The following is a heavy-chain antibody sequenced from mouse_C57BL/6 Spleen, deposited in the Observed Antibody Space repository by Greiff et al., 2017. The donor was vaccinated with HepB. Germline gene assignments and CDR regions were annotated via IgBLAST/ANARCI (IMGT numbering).Heavy chain of an antibody. D-gene: IGHD2-1*01. CDR3: ARGNLYYFDY. Sequence: EVKVVESGGGLVKPGGSLKLSCAASGFTFSSYAMSWVRQTPEKRLEWVATISDGGSYTYYPDNVKGRFTISRDNAKNNLYLQMSHLKSEDTAMYYCARGNLYYFDYWGKGTTLTVSS. CDR1: GFTFSSYA. CDR2: ISDGGSYT. V-gene: IGHV5-4*03. J-gene: IGHJ2*01.